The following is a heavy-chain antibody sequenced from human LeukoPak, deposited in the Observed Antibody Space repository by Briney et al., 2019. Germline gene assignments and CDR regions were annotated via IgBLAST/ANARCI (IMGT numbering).Heavy chain of an antibody. V-gene: IGHV3-73*01. D-gene: IGHD3-22*01. CDR2: IRSKVNNYAT. CDR3: TRRSGDDSRGYYDY. Sequence: GGSLRLSCAASGFTFSGSAMHWVRQASGKGLEWVGRIRSKVNNYATAYAASVKGRFTISRDESKNTAYLQMNSLKTEDTAVYYCTRRSGDDSRGYYDYWGQGTQVTVSS. CDR1: GFTFSGSA. J-gene: IGHJ4*02.